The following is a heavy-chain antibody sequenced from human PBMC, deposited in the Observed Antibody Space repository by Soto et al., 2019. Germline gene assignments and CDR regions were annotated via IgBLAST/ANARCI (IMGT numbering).Heavy chain of an antibody. V-gene: IGHV3-23*01. CDR3: AKSVGTYGDNTERAERFDP. J-gene: IGHJ5*02. CDR2: ITDAGGRT. CDR1: GIIFNNYA. Sequence: EVQLLASGGGLVQPGGSLRLSCAASGIIFNNYAMSWVRQAPGKGLEWVSVITDAGGRTYYAASAQGRFTISRDNSKNPLYLQMHSLRAEDTAIYYCAKSVGTYGDNTERAERFDPWGQGTLVTVSS. D-gene: IGHD4-17*01.